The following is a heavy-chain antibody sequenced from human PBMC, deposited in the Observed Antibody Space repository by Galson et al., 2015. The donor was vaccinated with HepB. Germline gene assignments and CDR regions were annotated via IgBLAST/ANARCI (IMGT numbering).Heavy chain of an antibody. D-gene: IGHD6-6*01. J-gene: IGHJ2*01. CDR3: ARNPAWTRPWYFDL. Sequence: SVKVSCKASGYTFTSYAMHWVRQAPGQRLEWMGWINAGNGNTKYSQKFQGRVTITRDTSASTAYMELSSLRSEDTAVYYCARNPAWTRPWYFDLWGRGTPVTVSS. CDR2: INAGNGNT. CDR1: GYTFTSYA. V-gene: IGHV1-3*01.